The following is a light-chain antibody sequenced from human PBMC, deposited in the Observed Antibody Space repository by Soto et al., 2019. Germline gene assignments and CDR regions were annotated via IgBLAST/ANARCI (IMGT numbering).Light chain of an antibody. CDR3: QQYNNWPPIT. V-gene: IGKV3-15*01. Sequence: EIVMTQSPATLSVSTGEGATLXXRATQSVSSNLAWYQQKPGQTPRLXXYATSTTATGIPARFSGSGSGTEFTLTISSLQSEDFAVYYCQQYNNWPPITFGQGTRLEIK. CDR1: QSVSSN. CDR2: ATS. J-gene: IGKJ5*01.